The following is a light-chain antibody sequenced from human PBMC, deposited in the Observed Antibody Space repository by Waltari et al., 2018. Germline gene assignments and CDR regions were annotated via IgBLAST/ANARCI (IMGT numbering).Light chain of an antibody. CDR1: QSVSSSY. CDR3: QQYGSSPPIT. Sequence: EIVLTQSPRTLSLSPGERVTLSCRASQSVSSSYVAWYQQKPGQAPRLLIFGASNRATGIPDRFSCSGSGTDFTLTISRLESEDFAVYYCQQYGSSPPITFGPGTKVDIK. V-gene: IGKV3-20*01. CDR2: GAS. J-gene: IGKJ3*01.